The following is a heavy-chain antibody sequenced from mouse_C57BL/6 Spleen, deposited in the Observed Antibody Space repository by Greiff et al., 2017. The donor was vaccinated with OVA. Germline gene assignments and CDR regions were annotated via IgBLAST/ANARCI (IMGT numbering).Heavy chain of an antibody. CDR2: IYPGIGST. Sequence: LFNPFSSFHISFHSSGYTLTSYWITWVKQSPGQGLECIGDIYPGIGSTNYKEKFKSKATLTVDTSSSTAYMQLSSLTSEDAAVYYCARRRAGDYAMDYWGQGTSVTVAS. V-gene: IGHV1-55*01. CDR3: ARRRAGDYAMDY. CDR1: GYTLTSYW. D-gene: IGHD3-3*01. J-gene: IGHJ4*01.